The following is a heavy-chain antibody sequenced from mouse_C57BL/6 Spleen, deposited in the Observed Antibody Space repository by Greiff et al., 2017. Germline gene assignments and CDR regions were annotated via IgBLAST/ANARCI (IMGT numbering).Heavy chain of an antibody. CDR2: INPSNGGT. J-gene: IGHJ1*03. CDR3: AREGFITTVVAPRYWYFDV. D-gene: IGHD1-1*01. V-gene: IGHV1-53*01. Sequence: QVQLQQSGTELVKPGASVKLSCKASGYTFTSYWMHWVKQRPGQGLEWIGNINPSNGGTNYNEKFKSKATLTVDKSSSTTYMQLSSLTSEDSAVYYCAREGFITTVVAPRYWYFDVWGTGTTVTVSS. CDR1: GYTFTSYW.